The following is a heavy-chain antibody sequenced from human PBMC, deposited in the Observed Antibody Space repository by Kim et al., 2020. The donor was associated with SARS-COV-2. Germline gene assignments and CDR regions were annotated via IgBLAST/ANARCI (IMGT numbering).Heavy chain of an antibody. D-gene: IGHD3-10*01. CDR3: ARDWDFPVARGVTYFYYG. CDR1: EITLTDYT. J-gene: IGHJ6*01. CDR2: IDPSGSHK. Sequence: GGSLRLSCAASEITLTDYTMNWVRQAPGKGLEWISSIDPSGSHKYYADSVKGRFTISRDNAANSLYLQMSSLRAEDTAIYYCARDWDFPVARGVTYFYYG. V-gene: IGHV3-21*06.